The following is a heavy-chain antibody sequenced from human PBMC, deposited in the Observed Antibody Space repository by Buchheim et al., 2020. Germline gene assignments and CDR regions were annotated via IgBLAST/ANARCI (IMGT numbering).Heavy chain of an antibody. CDR3: ARYSAVFGVALMND. CDR2: IWYDGSNK. J-gene: IGHJ4*02. D-gene: IGHD3-3*01. CDR1: GFTFSSYG. V-gene: IGHV3-33*01. Sequence: QVQLVESGGGVVQPGRSLRLSCAASGFTFSSYGMHWVRQAPGKGLEWVAVIWYDGSNKYYADSVKGRFTISRDNSKNTLYLQMNSLRAEDTAVYYCARYSAVFGVALMNDWRQGTL.